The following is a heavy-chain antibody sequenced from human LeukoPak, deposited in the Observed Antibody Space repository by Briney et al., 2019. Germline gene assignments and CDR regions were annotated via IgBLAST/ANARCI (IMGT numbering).Heavy chain of an antibody. Sequence: GGSLRLSCAASGFTVSSNYMSWVRQAPGKGLEWVSVIYSGGTTNYADSVKGRFTISRDNSKNTLYLQMNSLRAEDTAIYYCAKAYSGSFGGRYYFDYWGQGTLVTVSS. CDR3: AKAYSGSFGGRYYFDY. CDR2: IYSGGTT. CDR1: GFTVSSNY. J-gene: IGHJ4*02. V-gene: IGHV3-53*01. D-gene: IGHD1-26*01.